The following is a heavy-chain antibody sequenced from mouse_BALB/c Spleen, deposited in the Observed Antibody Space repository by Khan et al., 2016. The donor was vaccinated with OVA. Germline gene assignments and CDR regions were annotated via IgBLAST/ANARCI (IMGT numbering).Heavy chain of an antibody. CDR1: GFTFTDYY. J-gene: IGHJ2*01. Sequence: EVELVESGGGLVQPGGSLRLSCAPSGFTFTDYYMTWVRQPPGEALEWLGFIAKKADGYRTEYSASVKGRFTISRDTSQNILYLQMTTLRAEDSATDYCARDQVGSYFDYWGQGTTLTVSS. D-gene: IGHD4-1*02. V-gene: IGHV7-3*02. CDR3: ARDQVGSYFDY. CDR2: IAKKADGYRT.